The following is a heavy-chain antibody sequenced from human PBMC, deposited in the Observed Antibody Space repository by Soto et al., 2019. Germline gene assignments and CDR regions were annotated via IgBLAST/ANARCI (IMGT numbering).Heavy chain of an antibody. V-gene: IGHV3-21*01. CDR1: GFTFSSCT. J-gene: IGHJ6*02. CDR2: ISPSTSHI. D-gene: IGHD2-15*01. Sequence: EVHLVESGGGLVKPGGSLRLSCAVSGFTFSSCTMNWVRQAPGKGLEWVSSISPSTSHIYYADSVKGRFTISRDNSKNSLFLQMNSLRAEDTAVYYCSVCSGCACHQNYGMDVWGQGTTVTVSS. CDR3: SVCSGCACHQNYGMDV.